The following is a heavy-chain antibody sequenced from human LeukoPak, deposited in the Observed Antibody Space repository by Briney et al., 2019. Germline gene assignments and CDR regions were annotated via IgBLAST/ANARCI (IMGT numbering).Heavy chain of an antibody. CDR1: GFTFGDHA. D-gene: IGHD3-9*01. CDR3: AKEVLRYFDWLVEGMDV. J-gene: IGHJ6*04. Sequence: GRSLRLSCTVSGFTFGDHAMSWVRQAPGKGLEWVSAISGSGGSTYYADSVKGRFTISRDNSKNTLYLQMNSLRAEDTAVYYCAKEVLRYFDWLVEGMDVWGKGTTVTVSS. V-gene: IGHV3-23*01. CDR2: ISGSGGST.